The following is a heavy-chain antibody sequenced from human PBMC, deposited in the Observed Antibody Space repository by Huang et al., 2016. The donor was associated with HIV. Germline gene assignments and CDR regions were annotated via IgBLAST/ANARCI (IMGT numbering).Heavy chain of an antibody. CDR3: ARDWSFGSSTSPAD. J-gene: IGHJ4*02. V-gene: IGHV1-2*02. CDR2: INPKRGGT. D-gene: IGHD6-6*01. Sequence: QVQLVQSGAEVKNPGASVRVSCKASGYTFTDSNIHWVRQAPGPGLERMGWINPKRGGTIYAQRVQGRSTMTRDTTISTVHMDLRRIQSDDTAVYFCARDWSFGSSTSPADWGQGTLVTVSS. CDR1: GYTFTDSN.